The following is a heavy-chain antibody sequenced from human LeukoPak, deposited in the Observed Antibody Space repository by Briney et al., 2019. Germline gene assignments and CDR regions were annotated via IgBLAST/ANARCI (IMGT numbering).Heavy chain of an antibody. V-gene: IGHV3-74*01. CDR1: GFTFSNYW. D-gene: IGHD4-17*01. CDR2: INNDGSRT. J-gene: IGHJ4*02. CDR3: ARDKSYGDSEDY. Sequence: GGSLRLSCAASGFTFSNYWMFWVRQAPGKGLMWVSHINNDGSRTNYADSVKGRFTISRDNAKNSLYLQMNSLRAEDTAVYYCARDKSYGDSEDYWGQGTLVTVSS.